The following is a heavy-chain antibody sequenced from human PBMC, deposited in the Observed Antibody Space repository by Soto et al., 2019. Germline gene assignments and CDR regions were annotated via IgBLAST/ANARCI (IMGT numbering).Heavy chain of an antibody. J-gene: IGHJ5*02. CDR2: ISSSSSYI. Sequence: GGSLRLSCAASGFTFSSYSMNWVRQAPGKGLEWVSSISSSSSYIYYADSVKGRFTISRDNAKNSLYLQMNSLRAEDTAVYYCARDGALRYCSSTSCYPNWFDPWGQGTLVTVSS. D-gene: IGHD2-2*01. V-gene: IGHV3-21*01. CDR1: GFTFSSYS. CDR3: ARDGALRYCSSTSCYPNWFDP.